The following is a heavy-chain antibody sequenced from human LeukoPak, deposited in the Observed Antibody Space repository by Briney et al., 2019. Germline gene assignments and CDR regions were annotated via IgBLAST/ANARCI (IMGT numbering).Heavy chain of an antibody. D-gene: IGHD3-22*01. CDR2: ISYDGSNK. CDR3: AKDAYYYDSIGYDY. CDR1: GFTFSSYG. V-gene: IGHV3-30*18. Sequence: GGSLRLSCAASGFTFSSYGMHWVRQAPGKGLEWVAVISYDGSNKYYADSVKGRFTISRDNSKNTLYLQMNSLRAEDTAVYYCAKDAYYYDSIGYDYWGQGTLVTVSS. J-gene: IGHJ4*02.